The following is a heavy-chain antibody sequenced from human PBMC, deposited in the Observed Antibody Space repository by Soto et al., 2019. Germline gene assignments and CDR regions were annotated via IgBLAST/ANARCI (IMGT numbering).Heavy chain of an antibody. CDR2: IIPIFGTA. CDR3: ARGYCSSTSCYVYYYYYGMDV. Sequence: SVKVCFKASGGPFSSYAMSLVRQAPGQGLEWMGGIIPIFGTANYAQKFQGRVTITADKSTSTAYMELSSLRSEDTAVYYCARGYCSSTSCYVYYYYYGMDVWGQGTTVTVSS. V-gene: IGHV1-69*06. CDR1: GGPFSSYA. D-gene: IGHD2-2*01. J-gene: IGHJ6*01.